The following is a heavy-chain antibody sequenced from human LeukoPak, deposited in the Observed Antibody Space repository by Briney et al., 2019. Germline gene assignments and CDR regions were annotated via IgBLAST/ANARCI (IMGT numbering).Heavy chain of an antibody. CDR3: AKDEPGISATRPDY. Sequence: GGSLRLSCAASGFIFSNAWMNWVRQAPGKGLEWVGRIKSKTDGGTTDYAAPVKGRFIISRDDSKNTLYLQMSSLRAEDTAVYYCAKDEPGISATRPDYWGQGTLVSVSS. V-gene: IGHV3-15*07. CDR2: IKSKTDGGTT. D-gene: IGHD6-19*01. CDR1: GFIFSNAW. J-gene: IGHJ4*02.